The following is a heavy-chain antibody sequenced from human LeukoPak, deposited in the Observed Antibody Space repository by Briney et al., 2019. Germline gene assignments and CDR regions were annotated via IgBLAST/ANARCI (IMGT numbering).Heavy chain of an antibody. J-gene: IGHJ4*02. CDR1: GFTFSSYS. CDR2: ISSSSSYI. CDR3: AGGSQGELLLGDC. D-gene: IGHD3-10*01. V-gene: IGHV3-21*01. Sequence: PGGSLRLSCAASGFTFSSYSMNWVRQAPGEGLEWVSSISSSSSYIYYADSVKGRFTISRDNAKNSLYLQMNSLRAEDTAVYYCAGGSQGELLLGDCWGQGTLVTVSS.